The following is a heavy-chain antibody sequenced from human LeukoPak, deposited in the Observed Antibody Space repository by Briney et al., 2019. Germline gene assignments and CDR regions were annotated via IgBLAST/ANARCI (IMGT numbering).Heavy chain of an antibody. V-gene: IGHV5-51*01. CDR1: GYSFTSYW. CDR2: IYPGDSDT. Sequence: GESLKISCKGSGYSFTSYWIGWVRQMPGKGLEWMGIIYPGDSDTRYSPSFQGQVTISADKSISTAYQQWSSLKASDTAMYYCARITPYYYDSSGYYPDAFDIWGQGTMVTVSS. CDR3: ARITPYYYDSSGYYPDAFDI. J-gene: IGHJ3*02. D-gene: IGHD3-22*01.